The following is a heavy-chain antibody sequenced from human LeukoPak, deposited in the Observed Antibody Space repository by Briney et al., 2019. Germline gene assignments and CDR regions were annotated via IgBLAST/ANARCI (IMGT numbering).Heavy chain of an antibody. V-gene: IGHV3-23*01. D-gene: IGHD2-2*01. CDR1: GFTFSSYA. CDR2: ISGSGGST. CDR3: AKSPQCSTSCPIDY. Sequence: PGASLRLSCAASGFTFSSYAMSWVRQAPGKGLEWVSAISGSGGSTYYADSVKGRFTISRDNSENTLYLQMNSLRAEDTAVYYCAKSPQCSTSCPIDYWGQGTLVTVSS. J-gene: IGHJ4*02.